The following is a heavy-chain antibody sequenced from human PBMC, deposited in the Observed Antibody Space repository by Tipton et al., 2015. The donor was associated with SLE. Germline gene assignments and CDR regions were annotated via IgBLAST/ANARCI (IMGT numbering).Heavy chain of an antibody. CDR3: ARQGGMTGTTFPFDI. J-gene: IGHJ3*02. D-gene: IGHD1-7*01. Sequence: TLSLTCTVSGGSVSSGYYYWGWFRQPPGKGLEWIGCTYYSGSTSYNPSLKSPVTISIDTSKNQFSLRLSSVTAADTAVYYCARQGGMTGTTFPFDIWGQGTMVTVSS. CDR1: GGSVSSGYYY. CDR2: TYYSGST. V-gene: IGHV4-39*07.